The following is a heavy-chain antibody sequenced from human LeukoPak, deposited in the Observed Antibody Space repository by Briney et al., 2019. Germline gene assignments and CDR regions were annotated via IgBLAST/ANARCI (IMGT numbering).Heavy chain of an antibody. CDR3: AREGGFEPFEY. Sequence: PGGSLRLACAASGNTLSYYRMQSVRQAPGKGLVWVSRIDADGSTATYADSVKGRFTISRDNAKNTLYLQMNSLRAEDTAAYYCAREGGFEPFEYWGQGTLVTVSS. CDR2: IDADGSTA. D-gene: IGHD5-12*01. V-gene: IGHV3-74*01. J-gene: IGHJ4*02. CDR1: GNTLSYYR.